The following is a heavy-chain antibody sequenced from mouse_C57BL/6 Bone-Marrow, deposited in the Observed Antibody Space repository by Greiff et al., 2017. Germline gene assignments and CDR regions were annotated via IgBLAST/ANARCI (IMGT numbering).Heavy chain of an antibody. CDR1: GYTFTSYW. CDR3: APYGNYFPWCAY. CDR2: LNPSSGYP. V-gene: IGHV1-7*01. J-gene: IGHJ3*01. D-gene: IGHD2-1*01. Sequence: VQLQQSGAELAKPGASVKLSCKASGYTFTSYWMHWVNQRPGQGLEWIGYLNPSSGYPKYNQKFKDKATLTAAKSSSSAYMQLSSLTYEDSAVYYCAPYGNYFPWCAYWGQGTLVTVSA.